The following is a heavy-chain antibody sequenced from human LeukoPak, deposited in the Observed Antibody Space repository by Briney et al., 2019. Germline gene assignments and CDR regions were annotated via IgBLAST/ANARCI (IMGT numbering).Heavy chain of an antibody. CDR2: INTGNGNT. CDR1: GYTFTSYA. Sequence: ASVKVSCKASGYTFTSYAIHWVRQAPGQRLECMGWINTGNGNTKYSQKFQGRVTITRDTSASTAYMDLSSLRSEDTAVYYCARNTETAIPLPYYFDYWGQGTLVTVSS. J-gene: IGHJ4*02. V-gene: IGHV1-3*04. CDR3: ARNTETAIPLPYYFDY. D-gene: IGHD2-21*02.